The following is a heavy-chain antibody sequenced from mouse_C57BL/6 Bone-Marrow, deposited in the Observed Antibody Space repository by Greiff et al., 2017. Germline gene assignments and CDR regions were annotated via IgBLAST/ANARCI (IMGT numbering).Heavy chain of an antibody. CDR2: IDPENGDT. CDR3: TRYYDYAY. J-gene: IGHJ3*01. Sequence: VQLQQSGAELVRPGASDKLSCTASGFNIKDDYMHWVKQRPEQGLEWIGWIDPENGDTEYASKFQGKATITADTSSNTAYLQLSSLTSEDTAVYYCTRYYDYAYWGQGTLVTVSA. V-gene: IGHV14-4*01. D-gene: IGHD2-4*01. CDR1: GFNIKDDY.